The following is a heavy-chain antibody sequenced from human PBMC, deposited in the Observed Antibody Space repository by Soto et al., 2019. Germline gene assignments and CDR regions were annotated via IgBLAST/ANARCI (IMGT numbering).Heavy chain of an antibody. J-gene: IGHJ4*02. V-gene: IGHV4-59*01. CDR1: GGSFSDYY. CDR2: IYYSGST. Sequence: SETLSLTCAVYGGSFSDYYWSWIRQPPGKGLEWIGYIYYSGSTNYNPSLKSRVTISIDTSKNQFSLKLSSVTAADTAVYYCATGSSGWYVDFDYWGQGTLVTVSS. CDR3: ATGSSGWYVDFDY. D-gene: IGHD6-19*01.